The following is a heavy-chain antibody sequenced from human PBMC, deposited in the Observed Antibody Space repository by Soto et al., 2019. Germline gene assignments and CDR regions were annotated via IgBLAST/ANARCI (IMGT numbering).Heavy chain of an antibody. Sequence: GGSLRLSCAASGLTFSIYAMTWARQSPGKGQEWVSSMSRTGDNTYYADSVKGRFTISRDNSKNTLYLQMNSLRAEDTAIYYCAKDQSNSNPLYYFDFWGPGTLVTVSS. CDR2: MSRTGDNT. J-gene: IGHJ4*02. D-gene: IGHD6-13*01. CDR1: GLTFSIYA. V-gene: IGHV3-23*01. CDR3: AKDQSNSNPLYYFDF.